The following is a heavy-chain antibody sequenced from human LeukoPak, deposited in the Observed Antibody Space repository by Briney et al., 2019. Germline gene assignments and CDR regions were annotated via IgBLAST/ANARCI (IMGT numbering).Heavy chain of an antibody. Sequence: ASVKVSCKASGYTFTGYYMHWVRQAPGQGLEWMGWINPNSGGTNYAQKFQGRVTMTRDTSIITAYMELSRLRSDDTAVYYCARGLYYYGSGSYAGGYWGQGTLVTVSS. V-gene: IGHV1-2*02. CDR2: INPNSGGT. D-gene: IGHD3-10*01. CDR1: GYTFTGYY. J-gene: IGHJ4*02. CDR3: ARGLYYYGSGSYAGGY.